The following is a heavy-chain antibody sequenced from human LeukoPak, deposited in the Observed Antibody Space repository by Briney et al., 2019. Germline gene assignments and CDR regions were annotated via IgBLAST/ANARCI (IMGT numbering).Heavy chain of an antibody. CDR3: ARQTYYDFWSGPSHFDY. J-gene: IGHJ4*02. CDR2: IYYSGST. D-gene: IGHD3-3*01. CDR1: GGSISSSSYY. V-gene: IGHV4-39*01. Sequence: PSETLSLTCTVSGGSISSSSYYWGWIRQPPGKGLEWIGSIYYSGSTYYNPSLKSRVTVSVDTSKNQFSLKLSSVTAADTAVYYCARQTYYDFWSGPSHFDYWGQGTLVTVSS.